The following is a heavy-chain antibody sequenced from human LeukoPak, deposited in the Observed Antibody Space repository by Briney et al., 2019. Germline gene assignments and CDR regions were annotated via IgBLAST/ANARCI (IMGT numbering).Heavy chain of an antibody. Sequence: QSGGSLRLSCAASGFTFSSCAMSWVRQAPGKGLEWVSAITGSGGGTYYADSVKGRFTISRDNSKNTLYLQMSSLRADDTAVYYCAKGNYYDSNSYLYYFDYWGQGTLVTVSS. CDR2: ITGSGGGT. V-gene: IGHV3-23*01. J-gene: IGHJ4*02. CDR3: AKGNYYDSNSYLYYFDY. D-gene: IGHD3-22*01. CDR1: GFTFSSCA.